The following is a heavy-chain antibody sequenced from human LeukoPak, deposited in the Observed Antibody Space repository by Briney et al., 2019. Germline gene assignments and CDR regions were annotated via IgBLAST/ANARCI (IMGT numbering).Heavy chain of an antibody. CDR3: AREADIVVVPAAIRRGYYFDY. CDR1: GGTFSSYA. V-gene: IGHV1-69*04. D-gene: IGHD2-2*01. J-gene: IGHJ4*02. Sequence: SVKVSCKASGGTFSSYAISWVRQAPGQGLGWMGRIIPIFGIANYAQKFQGRVTITADKSTSTAYMELSSLRSEDTAVYYCAREADIVVVPAAIRRGYYFDYWGQGTLVTVSS. CDR2: IIPIFGIA.